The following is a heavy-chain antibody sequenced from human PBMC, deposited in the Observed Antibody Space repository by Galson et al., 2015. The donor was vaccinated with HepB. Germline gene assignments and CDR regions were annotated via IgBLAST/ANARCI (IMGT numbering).Heavy chain of an antibody. D-gene: IGHD2-21*01. CDR3: AKVDWYSCGDDS. V-gene: IGHV3-23*01. CDR1: GSGFSFSSFA. J-gene: IGHJ5*01. CDR2: INDSGSST. Sequence: SLRLSCAVSGSGFSFSSFAMSWVRRAPGQGLEWVAGINDSGSSTRYADSVKGRFTISRDDSKNTVYLQMNNVRVEDTALYYCAKVDWYSCGDDSWGQGTLVTVSS.